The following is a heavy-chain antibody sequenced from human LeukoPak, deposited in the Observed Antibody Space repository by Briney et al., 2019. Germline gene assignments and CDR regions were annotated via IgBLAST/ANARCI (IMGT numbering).Heavy chain of an antibody. CDR2: INPNSGGT. Sequence: GASVKVSCKASGYTFTCYYMHWVRQAPGQGLEWMGWINPNSGGTNYAQKFQGRVTMTRDTSISTAYMELSRLRSDDTAVYYCARSYYYDSSGHNDYWGQGTLVTVSS. D-gene: IGHD3-22*01. CDR1: GYTFTCYY. J-gene: IGHJ4*02. V-gene: IGHV1-2*02. CDR3: ARSYYYDSSGHNDY.